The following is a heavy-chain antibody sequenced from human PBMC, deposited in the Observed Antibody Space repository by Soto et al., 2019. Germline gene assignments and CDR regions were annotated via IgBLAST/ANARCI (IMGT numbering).Heavy chain of an antibody. J-gene: IGHJ6*02. CDR1: GDSVSSNSAA. V-gene: IGHV6-1*01. Sequence: SQTLSLTCAISGDSVSSNSAAWNWIRQSPSRGLEWLGRTYYRSKWYNDYAVSVKSRITINPDTSKNQFSLQLNSVTPGDTAVYYCARWLYCTNGVCDYPILIAVAGTDPPYEDYYYYGMDVWGQGTTVTVSS. CDR3: ARWLYCTNGVCDYPILIAVAGTDPPYEDYYYYGMDV. CDR2: TYYRSKWYN. D-gene: IGHD2-8*01.